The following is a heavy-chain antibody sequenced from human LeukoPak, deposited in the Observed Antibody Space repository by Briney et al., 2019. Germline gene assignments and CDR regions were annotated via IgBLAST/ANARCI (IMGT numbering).Heavy chain of an antibody. J-gene: IGHJ6*03. CDR3: ARQKRYRATGPWYYYYMDV. CDR2: IKQDGSEK. V-gene: IGHV3-7*01. Sequence: PGGSLRLSCAASGFTFSSYWMSWVRQAPGKGLEWVANIKQDGSEKYYVDSVKGRFTISRDNAKNSLYLQMNSLRAEDTAVYYCARQKRYRATGPWYYYYMDVWGKGTTVTVSS. D-gene: IGHD1-1*01. CDR1: GFTFSSYW.